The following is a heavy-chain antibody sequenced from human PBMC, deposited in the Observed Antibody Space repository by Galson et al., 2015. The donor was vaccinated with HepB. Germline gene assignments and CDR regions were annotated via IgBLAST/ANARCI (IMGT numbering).Heavy chain of an antibody. D-gene: IGHD3-10*01. CDR2: ISYDGSYK. CDR3: AKDQRVAGSVFFYYGLVV. J-gene: IGHJ6*01. Sequence: SLRLSCAASGFSFNSYGMHWVRQAPGKGLEWVALISYDGSYKYYVDSVNGRFTISRDNSKYSEYLQMNILRAENTAVYYCAKDQRVAGSVFFYYGLVVWCQGTTVTVPS. V-gene: IGHV3-30*18. CDR1: GFSFNSYG.